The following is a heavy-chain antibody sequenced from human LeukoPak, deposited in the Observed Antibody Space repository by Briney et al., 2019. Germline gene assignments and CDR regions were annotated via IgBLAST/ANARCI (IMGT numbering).Heavy chain of an antibody. J-gene: IGHJ4*02. D-gene: IGHD1-1*01. V-gene: IGHV3-11*01. CDR2: IGPRDKCI. CDR1: GLTFTDYI. CDR3: ANVGTVVDL. Sequence: GGSLRLSCVASGLTFTDYIISWMRQAPGKGLEWVSYIGPRDKCIYYEDSVKGRFTISRDNAKNSLYLQMDSLRVDDTAVCYCANVGTVVDLWGQGTLVSVSS.